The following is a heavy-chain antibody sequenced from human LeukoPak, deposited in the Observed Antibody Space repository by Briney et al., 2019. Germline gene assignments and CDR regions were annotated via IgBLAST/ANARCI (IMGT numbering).Heavy chain of an antibody. J-gene: IGHJ6*02. CDR2: IRSRAYGGTT. D-gene: IGHD3-10*01. V-gene: IGHV3-49*04. Sequence: GGSLRLSCTGYGFIFGDHAMSWGRQAPGKGLEWVGFIRSRAYGGTTEYAASMKGRFTISRDDSKGIAYLEMNSLETEDTALYYCARGPILLWIHNGMDVWGQGTTVIVSS. CDR1: GFIFGDHA. CDR3: ARGPILLWIHNGMDV.